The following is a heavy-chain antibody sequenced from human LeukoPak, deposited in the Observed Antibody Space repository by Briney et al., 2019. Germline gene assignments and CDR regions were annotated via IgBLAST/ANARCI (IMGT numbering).Heavy chain of an antibody. CDR2: IKQDGSEK. CDR3: ARSRINWNNNWFDP. J-gene: IGHJ5*02. CDR1: GFTFSDYY. D-gene: IGHD1/OR15-1a*01. Sequence: GGSLRLSCAASGFTFSDYYMSWIRQAPGKGLEWVANIKQDGSEKYYVDSVKGRFTISRDNAKNSLYLQMNSLRAEDTAVYYCARSRINWNNNWFDPWGQGTLVTVSS. V-gene: IGHV3-7*01.